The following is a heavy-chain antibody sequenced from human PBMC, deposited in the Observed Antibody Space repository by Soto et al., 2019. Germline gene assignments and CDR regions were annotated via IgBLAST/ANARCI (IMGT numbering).Heavy chain of an antibody. CDR3: ARDVLTVTRGAFGA. Sequence: QVQLQESGPGLVKPSGTLSLTCAVSGGSISSSHWWTWVSQSPGKGLEYIGEISHSGTSNSNPSLKSRVTLSVDKSKKHCSLTLTSVTAADTAVYYCARDVLTVTRGAFGAWGQGTLVIVSS. J-gene: IGHJ3*01. CDR2: ISHSGTS. V-gene: IGHV4-4*02. CDR1: GGSISSSHW. D-gene: IGHD3-22*01.